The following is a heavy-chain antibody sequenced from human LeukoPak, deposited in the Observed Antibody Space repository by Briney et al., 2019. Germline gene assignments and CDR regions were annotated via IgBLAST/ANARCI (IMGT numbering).Heavy chain of an antibody. J-gene: IGHJ4*02. CDR3: ARDQGSLTRSWYTGY. Sequence: GASVKVSCKASGYTFTGYHIHWVRQAPGQGLEWMGRINPYSGDTNFAQKFQGRVTMSRDTSITTAYMDLSSLTPDDTAVYFCARDQGSLTRSWYTGYWGQGTQVTVPS. CDR1: GYTFTGYH. V-gene: IGHV1-2*06. D-gene: IGHD6-13*01. CDR2: INPYSGDT.